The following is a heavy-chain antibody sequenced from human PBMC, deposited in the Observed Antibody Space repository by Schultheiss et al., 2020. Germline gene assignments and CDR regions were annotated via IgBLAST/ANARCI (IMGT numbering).Heavy chain of an antibody. D-gene: IGHD5-24*01. CDR3: ARGRWLQFTYYFDY. J-gene: IGHJ4*02. Sequence: GGSLRLSCAASGFTFSSYGMHWVRQAPGKGLEWVAVISYDGSNKYYADSVKGRFTISRDNSKNTLYLQMNSLRAEDTAVYYCARGRWLQFTYYFDYWGQGTLVTVSS. CDR1: GFTFSSYG. V-gene: IGHV3-30*03. CDR2: ISYDGSNK.